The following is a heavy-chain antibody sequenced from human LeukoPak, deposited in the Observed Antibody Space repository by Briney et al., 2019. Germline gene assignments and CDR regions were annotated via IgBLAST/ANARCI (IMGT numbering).Heavy chain of an antibody. CDR1: GDSVSTNSAA. CDR2: TYYRSKWYN. Sequence: SQTLSLTCVISGDSVSTNSAAWNWIRQSPSRGLEWLGRTYYRSKWYNDYAVSVKSRITINPGTSKNHFSLLLNSVTPEDTATYYCARGGIGYCSTSSCYFDSWGQGTLVTVSS. D-gene: IGHD2-2*01. V-gene: IGHV6-1*01. J-gene: IGHJ4*02. CDR3: ARGGIGYCSTSSCYFDS.